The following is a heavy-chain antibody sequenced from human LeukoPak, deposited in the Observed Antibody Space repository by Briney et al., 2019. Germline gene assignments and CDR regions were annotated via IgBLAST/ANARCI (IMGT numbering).Heavy chain of an antibody. CDR2: ISYDGRNK. CDR3: ARNLAAIRHYFDY. D-gene: IGHD5-24*01. Sequence: GGSLSLSCAVSGFTFSIYSIHRVRQARKGLEWVAVISYDGRNKDYSDSVKGRLTISRDNTKNTRYLQMNSLRTEDTALYYCARNLAAIRHYFDYWGQGTLVTVSS. J-gene: IGHJ4*02. CDR1: GFTFSIYS. V-gene: IGHV3-30*04.